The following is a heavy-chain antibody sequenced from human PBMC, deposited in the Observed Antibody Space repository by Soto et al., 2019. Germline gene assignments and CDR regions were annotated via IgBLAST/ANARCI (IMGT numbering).Heavy chain of an antibody. CDR3: ARESAGSGKNNWFDP. V-gene: IGHV4-59*01. Sequence: SETPYLTCAVYGGSFGGYYWSWVRQPPGKGLEWIGFAHYTGATYCNPSLKSRVTISVDTSKNQFSLKLNSVTAADTAVYYCARESAGSGKNNWFDPWGQG. CDR1: GGSFGGYY. D-gene: IGHD3-10*01. CDR2: AHYTGAT. J-gene: IGHJ5*02.